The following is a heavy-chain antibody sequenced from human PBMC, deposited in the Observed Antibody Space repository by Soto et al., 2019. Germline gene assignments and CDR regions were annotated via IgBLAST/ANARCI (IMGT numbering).Heavy chain of an antibody. V-gene: IGHV3-23*01. CDR1: GFTFSSYG. J-gene: IGHJ4*02. Sequence: EVQLLESGGGLVQPGGSLRLSCAASGFTFSSYGMTWVRQAPGKGLEWVSFSSATGAGTYYADSVKGRFTISRDKSKNPLYLRMTSLGADDTAVYYCAKDRRAGGNYGFYSDFWGQGALVIVSS. D-gene: IGHD1-7*01. CDR2: SSATGAGT. CDR3: AKDRRAGGNYGFYSDF.